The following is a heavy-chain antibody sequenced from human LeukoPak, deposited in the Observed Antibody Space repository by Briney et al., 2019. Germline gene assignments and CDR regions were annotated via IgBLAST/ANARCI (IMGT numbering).Heavy chain of an antibody. CDR3: ARGSGYSYAFTGRERTKSRLDY. J-gene: IGHJ4*02. Sequence: GGSLRLSCAASGFTFSDHYMDWVRQAPGKGLEWVAVISYDGSNKYYADSVKGRFTISRDNSKNTLYLQMNSLRAEDTAVYYCARGSGYSYAFTGRERTKSRLDYWGQGTLVTVSS. D-gene: IGHD5-18*01. CDR2: ISYDGSNK. V-gene: IGHV3-30*03. CDR1: GFTFSDHY.